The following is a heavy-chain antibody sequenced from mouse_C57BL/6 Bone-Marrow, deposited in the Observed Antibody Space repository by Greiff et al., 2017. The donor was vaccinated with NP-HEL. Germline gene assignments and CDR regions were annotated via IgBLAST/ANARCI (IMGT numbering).Heavy chain of an antibody. V-gene: IGHV1-9*01. Sequence: VQLQQSGAELMKPGASVKLSCKATGYTFTGYWIEWVKQRPGHGLEWIGEILPGRGSTNYNEKFKGKATVTADTSSNTAYMQLSSLTTEDSAIYYCARWLLRGAMDYWGQGTSFTVSS. D-gene: IGHD1-1*01. CDR1: GYTFTGYW. J-gene: IGHJ4*01. CDR3: ARWLLRGAMDY. CDR2: ILPGRGST.